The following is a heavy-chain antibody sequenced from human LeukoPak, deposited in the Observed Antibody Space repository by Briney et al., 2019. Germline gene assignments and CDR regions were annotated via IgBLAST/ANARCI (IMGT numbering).Heavy chain of an antibody. CDR1: GFTFSSYG. J-gene: IGHJ4*02. V-gene: IGHV3-30*02. Sequence: GGSLRLSCAASGFTFSSYGMHWVRQAPGKGLEWVAFIRYDGSNKYYADSVKGRFTISRDSSKNTLYLQMNSLRAEDTAVYYCARMRRPYCSSTTCPAGYWGQGTLVTVSS. CDR3: ARMRRPYCSSTTCPAGY. D-gene: IGHD2-2*01. CDR2: IRYDGSNK.